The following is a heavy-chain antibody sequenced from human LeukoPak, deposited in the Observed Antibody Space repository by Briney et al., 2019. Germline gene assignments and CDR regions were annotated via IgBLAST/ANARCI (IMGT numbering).Heavy chain of an antibody. CDR2: INAGNGNT. D-gene: IGHD1-26*01. J-gene: IGHJ4*02. Sequence: GASVKVSCKASGYTFTSYAMHWVRQAPGQRLEWMGWINAGNGNTKYSQKFQGRVTITRDTSASTAYMELRSLRSDDTAVYYCARNPRYSGSYYGDYWGQGTLVTVSS. V-gene: IGHV1-3*01. CDR1: GYTFTSYA. CDR3: ARNPRYSGSYYGDY.